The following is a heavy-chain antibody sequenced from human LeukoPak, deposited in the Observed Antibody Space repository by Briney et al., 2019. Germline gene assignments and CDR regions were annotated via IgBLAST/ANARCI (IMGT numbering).Heavy chain of an antibody. V-gene: IGHV4-59*01. Sequence: SETLSLTCTVSGGSISNYHWGWIRQPPGKGLEWIGYIFYSGSTNDNPSLKSRVTISVDTSKNQFSLRLSSVTAADTAVYYCARARNYYDNSGYYYEGDAFDIWGQGTMVTVSS. J-gene: IGHJ3*02. CDR1: GGSISNYH. CDR3: ARARNYYDNSGYYYEGDAFDI. D-gene: IGHD3-22*01. CDR2: IFYSGST.